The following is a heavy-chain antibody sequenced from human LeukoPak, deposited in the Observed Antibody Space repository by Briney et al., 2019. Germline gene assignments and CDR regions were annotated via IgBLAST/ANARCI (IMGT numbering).Heavy chain of an antibody. D-gene: IGHD2-15*01. CDR3: ARERAATKRSAEYFQH. CDR1: GYTFTSYY. V-gene: IGHV1-46*01. CDR2: INPSGGST. J-gene: IGHJ1*01. Sequence: ASVKVSCKASGYTFTSYYMHWVRQAPGQGLEWMGIINPSGGSTSYAQKFQGRVTMTRDMSTSTVYMELSRLRSEDTAVYYCARERAATKRSAEYFQHWGQGTLVTVSS.